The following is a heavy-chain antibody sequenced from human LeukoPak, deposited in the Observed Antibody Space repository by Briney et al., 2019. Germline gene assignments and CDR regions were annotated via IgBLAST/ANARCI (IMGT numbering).Heavy chain of an antibody. J-gene: IGHJ3*02. V-gene: IGHV3-48*04. D-gene: IGHD1-26*01. Sequence: GGSLRLSCAASGFTFSNYGMHWVRQAPGKGLEWISYMSSSGDTIYYADSVKGRFTISRDNAKNSLYLQMNSLRAEDTAVYYCARRGREGAFDIWGQGTMVTVSS. CDR3: ARRGREGAFDI. CDR2: MSSSGDTI. CDR1: GFTFSNYG.